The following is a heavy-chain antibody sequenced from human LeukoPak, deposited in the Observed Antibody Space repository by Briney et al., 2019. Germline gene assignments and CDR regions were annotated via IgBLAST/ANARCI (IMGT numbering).Heavy chain of an antibody. J-gene: IGHJ4*02. CDR2: INHSGST. CDR1: GGSFSGYY. Sequence: SETLSLTCAVYGGSFSGYYWSWIRQPPGKGLEWIGEINHSGSTNYNPSLKSRVTISVDTSKNQFSLKLSSVTAADTAVYYCARGCDSGYFVFDYWGQGTLVTVSS. CDR3: ARGCDSGYFVFDY. V-gene: IGHV4-34*01. D-gene: IGHD3-22*01.